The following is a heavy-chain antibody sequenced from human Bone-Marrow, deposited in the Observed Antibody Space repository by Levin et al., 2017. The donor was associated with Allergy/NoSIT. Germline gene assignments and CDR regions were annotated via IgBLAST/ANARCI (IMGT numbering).Heavy chain of an antibody. Sequence: GSLRLSCTVSGGSTSNYYLSWIRQTPGRGLEWLGYIYSSGSTNYNPSLKSRVTISADSSKRQVSLKLNSVTAGDTAVYYCARHDDFWGGHYGMDVWGQGTAVAVSS. CDR1: GGSTSNYY. CDR3: ARHDDFWGGHYGMDV. V-gene: IGHV4-59*08. J-gene: IGHJ6*02. D-gene: IGHD3-3*01. CDR2: IYSSGST.